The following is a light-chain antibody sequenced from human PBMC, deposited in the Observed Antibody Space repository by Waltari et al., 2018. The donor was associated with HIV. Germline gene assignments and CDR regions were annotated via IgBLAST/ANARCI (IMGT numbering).Light chain of an antibody. J-gene: IGLJ1*01. CDR3: SSYTSSYSYV. CDR1: SSDVGGYNY. Sequence: QSALTQPASVSGSPGQSITISCTGTSSDVGGYNYFSWYQQHPGKAPKLMIYEVSNRPSGVSNRFSGSKSGNTASLTISGLQAEDEADYYCSSYTSSYSYVFGTGTKVTVL. V-gene: IGLV2-14*01. CDR2: EVS.